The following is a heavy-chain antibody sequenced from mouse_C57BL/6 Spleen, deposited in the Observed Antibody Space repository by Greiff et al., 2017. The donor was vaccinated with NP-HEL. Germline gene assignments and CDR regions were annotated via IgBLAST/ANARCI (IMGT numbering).Heavy chain of an antibody. CDR3: AWGITTVVAPYALDY. CDR1: GFTFSDYG. Sequence: EVMLVESGGGLVKPGGSLKLSCAASGFTFSDYGMHWVRQAPEKGLEWVAYISSGSSTIYYADTVKGRFTLSRDHATNTLFLQLTRLSSEDTAKYYCAWGITTVVAPYALDYWGQGTSVTVSS. J-gene: IGHJ4*01. D-gene: IGHD1-1*01. V-gene: IGHV5-17*01. CDR2: ISSGSSTI.